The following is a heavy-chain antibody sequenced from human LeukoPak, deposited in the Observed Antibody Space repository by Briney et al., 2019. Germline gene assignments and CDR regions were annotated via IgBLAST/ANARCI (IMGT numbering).Heavy chain of an antibody. V-gene: IGHV1-69*01. J-gene: IGHJ4*02. Sequence: GASVKVSCKASGGTFSSYAISWVRQAPGQGLEWMGGIIPIFGTANYAQKFQGRVTITADGSTSTAYMELSSLTSVDTAVYYCARDRGYCSSTSCYYFDYWGQGALVTVSS. D-gene: IGHD2-2*01. CDR3: ARDRGYCSSTSCYYFDY. CDR1: GGTFSSYA. CDR2: IIPIFGTA.